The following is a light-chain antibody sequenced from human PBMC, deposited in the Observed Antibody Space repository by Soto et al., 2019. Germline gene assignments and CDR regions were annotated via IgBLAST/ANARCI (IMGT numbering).Light chain of an antibody. CDR2: EVS. CDR3: SSYSSSSSVI. J-gene: IGLJ2*01. V-gene: IGLV2-14*01. CDR1: SSDVGGYNY. Sequence: QSVLTQPASVSGSPGQPITISCTGTSSDVGGYNYVSWYQQHPGKAPKLMIYEVSNRPSGVSNRFSGSKSGNTASLTISGLQAEDEADYYCSSYSSSSSVIFGGGTKLTVL.